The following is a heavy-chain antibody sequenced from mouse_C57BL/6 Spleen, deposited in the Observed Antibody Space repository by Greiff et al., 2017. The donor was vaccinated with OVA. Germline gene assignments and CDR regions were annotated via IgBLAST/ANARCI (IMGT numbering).Heavy chain of an antibody. CDR3: ARFITTVVATGMDY. CDR1: GYSFTSYY. Sequence: LVESGASVKISCKASGYSFTSYYIHWVKQRPGQGLEWIGWIYPGSGNTKYNEKFKGKATLTADTSSSTAYMQLSSLTSEDSAVYYCARFITTVVATGMDYWGQGTSVTVSS. V-gene: IGHV1-66*01. CDR2: IYPGSGNT. D-gene: IGHD1-1*01. J-gene: IGHJ4*01.